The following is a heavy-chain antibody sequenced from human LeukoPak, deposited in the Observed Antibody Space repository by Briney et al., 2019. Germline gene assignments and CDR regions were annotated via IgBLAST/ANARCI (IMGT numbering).Heavy chain of an antibody. Sequence: PGGSLRLSCAASGFTFSYYGMHWVRQAPGKGLEWVAVILYGGSNKYYADSVKGRFTISRDNSKNTLYLQMNSLRPEDTAVYYCAKDRHYGSGSPAAHWGQGTLVTVSS. J-gene: IGHJ4*02. CDR2: ILYGGSNK. CDR1: GFTFSYYG. D-gene: IGHD3-10*01. CDR3: AKDRHYGSGSPAAH. V-gene: IGHV3-30*18.